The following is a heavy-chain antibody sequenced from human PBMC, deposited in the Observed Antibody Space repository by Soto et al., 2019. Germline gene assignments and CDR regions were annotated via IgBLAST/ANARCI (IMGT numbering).Heavy chain of an antibody. CDR2: IYYSGST. CDR3: ARVDTSNWYDGGFDY. J-gene: IGHJ4*02. Sequence: PSETLSLTCTVSGGSISSYYWSWIRQPPGKGLEWIGYIYYSGSTYYNPSLKSRVTISVDTSKNQFSLKMSSVTAADTAVYYCARVDTSNWYDGGFDYWGQGTLVTVSS. D-gene: IGHD6-13*01. CDR1: GGSISSYY. V-gene: IGHV4-59*06.